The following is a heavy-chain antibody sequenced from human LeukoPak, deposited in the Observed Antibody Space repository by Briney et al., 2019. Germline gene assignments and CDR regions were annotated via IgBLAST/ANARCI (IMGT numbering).Heavy chain of an antibody. D-gene: IGHD3-9*01. V-gene: IGHV3-23*01. CDR1: GFTFSSYA. CDR2: ISGSGGST. CDR3: AKLPIDWYYYYYMDV. Sequence: GGSLRLSCAASGFTFSSYAMSWVRQAPGKGLEWVSAISGSGGSTYYADSVKGRFTISRDNSKNTLYLQMNSLRAEDTAVYYCAKLPIDWYYYYYMDVWGKGTTVTISS. J-gene: IGHJ6*03.